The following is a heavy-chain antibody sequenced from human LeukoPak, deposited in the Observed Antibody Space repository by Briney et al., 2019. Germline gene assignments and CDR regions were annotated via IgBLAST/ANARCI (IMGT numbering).Heavy chain of an antibody. J-gene: IGHJ5*02. CDR1: GYTFTSYA. D-gene: IGHD6-13*01. V-gene: IGHV1-3*01. CDR3: ARDIDRVFNWFDP. CDR2: INAGNGNT. Sequence: ASVKVSCKASGYTFTSYAMHWVRQAPGQRLEWMGWINAGNGNTKYSQKFQGRVTITRDTSASTVYMELSSLRSEDTAVYYCARDIDRVFNWFDPWGQGTLVTVSS.